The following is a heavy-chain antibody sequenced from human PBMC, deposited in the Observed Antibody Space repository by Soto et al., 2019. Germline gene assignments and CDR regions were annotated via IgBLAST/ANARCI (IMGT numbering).Heavy chain of an antibody. D-gene: IGHD6-19*01. J-gene: IGHJ5*01. CDR1: DDSISGLGYS. CDR3: ARDRAGIAVPGMRTDNWIDS. V-gene: IGHV4-31*01. CDR2: IDHSGSS. Sequence: QVQLQESGPGLVKPSQTLSLTCSVSDDSISGLGYSWTWIRQHPGKGLEWLGNIDHSGSSSYNPSLKGPISLSIERAETQFYLKLTSGTAPDTGVYFWARDRAGIAVPGMRTDNWIDSWGQGTLVTGSS.